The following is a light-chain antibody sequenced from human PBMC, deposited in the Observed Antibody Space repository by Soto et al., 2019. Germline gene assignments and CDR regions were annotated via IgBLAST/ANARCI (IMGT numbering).Light chain of an antibody. CDR3: QQYNNWPPLT. Sequence: ETLMAQSPASLSVSPGERATLSCRASQSVSSRLAWYQQKPGQAPRLLIYGASIRATGIPARFSGSGSGTEFTLTISSLQSEDFAVYYCQQYNNWPPLTFGGGTKVEIK. J-gene: IGKJ4*01. CDR1: QSVSSR. CDR2: GAS. V-gene: IGKV3D-15*01.